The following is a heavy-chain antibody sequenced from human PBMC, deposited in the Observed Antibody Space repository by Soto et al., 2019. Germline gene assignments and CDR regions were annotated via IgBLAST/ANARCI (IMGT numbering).Heavy chain of an antibody. CDR2: ISTGHGNT. J-gene: IGHJ6*02. Sequence: ASVKVFCRASGYILTMYDIHWVRQAPGQSLEWMGWISTGHGNTKYSQNFQGRVTITRDTSATTAYMELSSLSSEDTTAFSCPRGDLPPRSNYHYCMNRWDRGTRITVSS. CDR3: PRGDLPPRSNYHYCMNR. D-gene: IGHD2-21*01. CDR1: GYILTMYD. V-gene: IGHV1-3*04.